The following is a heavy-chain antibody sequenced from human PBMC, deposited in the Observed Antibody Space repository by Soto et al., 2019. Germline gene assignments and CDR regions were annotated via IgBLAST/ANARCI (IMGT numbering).Heavy chain of an antibody. J-gene: IGHJ4*02. CDR1: GYSFTIYC. CDR3: ARRDYYDSSGYFDY. V-gene: IGHV5-51*01. D-gene: IGHD3-22*01. CDR2: IYPGDSDT. Sequence: GESLKISGKGSGYSFTIYCIGWVLQMPGKGLEWMGIIYPGDSDTRYSPSFQGQVTISADKSISTAYLQWSSLKASDTAMYYCARRDYYDSSGYFDYWGQGTLVTVSS.